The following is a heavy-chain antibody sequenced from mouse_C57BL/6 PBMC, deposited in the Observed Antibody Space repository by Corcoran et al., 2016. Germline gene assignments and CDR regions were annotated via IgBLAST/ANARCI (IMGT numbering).Heavy chain of an antibody. J-gene: IGHJ4*01. CDR3: ARETKVYAMDY. CDR2: IYPRSGNT. V-gene: IGHV1-81*01. Sequence: QVQLQQSGVELARPGVSVKLSCKASGYTFTSYGVSWVKQRTGQGLEWIGEIYPRSGNTYYNEKFKGKATLTADKSSSTAYMELRSLTSEDSAVYFCARETKVYAMDYWGQGTSVTVSS. CDR1: GYTFTSYG. D-gene: IGHD1-3*01.